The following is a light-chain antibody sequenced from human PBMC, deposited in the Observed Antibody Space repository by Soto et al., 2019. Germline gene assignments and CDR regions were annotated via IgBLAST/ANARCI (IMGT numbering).Light chain of an antibody. V-gene: IGLV2-23*01. J-gene: IGLJ2*01. CDR3: FSYAGSGASV. CDR1: RSDVGSYNL. Sequence: QSALTQPASVSGSPGQSITISCTGTRSDVGSYNLVSWYQQHPGKAPKLMIYEDSKRPSGVSNRFSGSKSGNTASLTISGLQAEDEADYYCFSYAGSGASVFGGGTQLTVL. CDR2: EDS.